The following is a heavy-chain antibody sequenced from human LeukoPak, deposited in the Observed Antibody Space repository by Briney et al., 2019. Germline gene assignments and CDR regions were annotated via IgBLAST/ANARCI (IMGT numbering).Heavy chain of an antibody. CDR3: ARFLHSAGGSRTDAFDI. J-gene: IGHJ3*02. D-gene: IGHD3-16*01. Sequence: ASVKVSCKGSGYTFTNYDINWVRQATGQGLEWMGWMNPNSGYTGFAQKFQGRVSMTRNTSISTAYMELSSLRSEDTAVYYCARFLHSAGGSRTDAFDIWGQGTMVTVSS. CDR2: MNPNSGYT. V-gene: IGHV1-8*01. CDR1: GYTFTNYD.